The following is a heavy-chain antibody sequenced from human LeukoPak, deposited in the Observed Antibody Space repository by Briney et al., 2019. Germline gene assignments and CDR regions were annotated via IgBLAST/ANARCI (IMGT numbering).Heavy chain of an antibody. D-gene: IGHD2-2*01. CDR1: GGSFSGYY. V-gene: IGHV4-34*01. CDR3: ARGNRGSGCSSTSCSPDFDY. CDR2: INHSGNT. Sequence: TSETLSLTCAVYGGSFSGYYWSWIRQPPGKGLEWIGEINHSGNTNYNPSLKSRVTISVDTSKNQFSLKPSSVTAADTAVYYCARGNRGSGCSSTSCSPDFDYWGQGTLVTVSS. J-gene: IGHJ4*02.